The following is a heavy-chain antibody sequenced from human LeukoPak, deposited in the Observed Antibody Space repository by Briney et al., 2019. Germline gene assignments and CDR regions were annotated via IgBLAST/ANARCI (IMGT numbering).Heavy chain of an antibody. D-gene: IGHD6-19*01. CDR1: GGSISDYY. CDR2: MDYSGSA. V-gene: IGHV4-59*08. J-gene: IGHJ4*01. Sequence: KSSETLSLTCSVSGGSISDYYWSWIRLSPGTGLEWIGYMDYSGSAAYNPSLRGRVTISIDTPKKQFSLEVTSVTAADTAVYFCARRKRGSGGPFDSWGHGTLVTVSS. CDR3: ARRKRGSGGPFDS.